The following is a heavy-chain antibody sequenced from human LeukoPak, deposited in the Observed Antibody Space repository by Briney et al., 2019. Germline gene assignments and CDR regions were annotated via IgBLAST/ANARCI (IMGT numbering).Heavy chain of an antibody. CDR2: IIPIFGTA. CDR1: EGTFSSYA. D-gene: IGHD1-26*01. J-gene: IGHJ4*02. V-gene: IGHV1-69*13. CDR3: ARGDEWEHTKVPLDY. Sequence: GASVKVSCKASEGTFSSYALSWVRQAPGQGLEWMGGIIPIFGTANYAQKFQGRVTITADESTSTAYMELSSLRSEDTAVYYCARGDEWEHTKVPLDYWGQGTLVTVSS.